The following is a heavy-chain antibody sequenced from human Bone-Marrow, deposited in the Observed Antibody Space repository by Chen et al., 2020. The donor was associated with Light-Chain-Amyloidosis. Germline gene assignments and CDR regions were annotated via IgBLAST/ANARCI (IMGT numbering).Heavy chain of an antibody. D-gene: IGHD5-12*01. CDR3: ARRRDGYNFDY. CDR2: IYPDDSDA. V-gene: IGHV5-51*01. Sequence: EVQLEQSGPEVKKPGEYLKISCKGSGSTFPNYWIGWVRQMPGKGLEWMGVIYPDDSDARYSPSFEGQVTISADKSITTAYLQWRSLKASDTAMYYCARRRDGYNFDYWGQGTLVTVSS. CDR1: GSTFPNYW. J-gene: IGHJ4*02.